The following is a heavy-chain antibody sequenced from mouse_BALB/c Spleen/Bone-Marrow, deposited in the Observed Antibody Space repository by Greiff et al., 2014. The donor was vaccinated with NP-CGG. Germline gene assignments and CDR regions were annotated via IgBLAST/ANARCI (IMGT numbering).Heavy chain of an antibody. CDR3: AREVYGSWFAY. CDR1: GYTFDYYT. CDR2: INPSSGYT. V-gene: IGHV1-4*01. D-gene: IGHD2-2*01. J-gene: IGHJ3*01. Sequence: QVQLQQSGAELARPGASVKMSCKASGYTFDYYTVQWVKQRPGQGLGWIGYINPSSGYTNYNQKFKDKATLTADKSSSTAYMQLSSLTSEDSAVYYCAREVYGSWFAYWGQGTLVTVSA.